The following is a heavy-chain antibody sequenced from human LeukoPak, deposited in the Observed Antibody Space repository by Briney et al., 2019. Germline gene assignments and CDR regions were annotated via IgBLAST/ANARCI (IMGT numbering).Heavy chain of an antibody. Sequence: ASVKVSCKASGYTFTSYGISWVRQAPGQGLEWMGWMNPNSGNTGYAQKFQGRVTMTRNTSISTAYMELSSLRSEDTAVYYCARVYYGSGSFHYYYYYGMDVWGQGTTVTVSS. D-gene: IGHD3-10*01. CDR3: ARVYYGSGSFHYYYYYGMDV. CDR1: GYTFTSYG. CDR2: MNPNSGNT. V-gene: IGHV1-8*02. J-gene: IGHJ6*02.